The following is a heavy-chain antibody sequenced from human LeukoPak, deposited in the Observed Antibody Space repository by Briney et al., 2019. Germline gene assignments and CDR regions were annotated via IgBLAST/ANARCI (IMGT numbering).Heavy chain of an antibody. V-gene: IGHV4-34*01. CDR2: INHSGST. J-gene: IGHJ3*02. CDR1: GGSFSGYY. Sequence: SETLSLTCAVYGGSFSGYYWSWIRQPPGKGLEWIGEINHSGSTYYNPSLKSRVTISVDTSKNQFSLKLSSVTAADTAVYYCATQIAAAGLSLGGDAFDIWGRGTMVTVSS. CDR3: ATQIAAAGLSLGGDAFDI. D-gene: IGHD6-13*01.